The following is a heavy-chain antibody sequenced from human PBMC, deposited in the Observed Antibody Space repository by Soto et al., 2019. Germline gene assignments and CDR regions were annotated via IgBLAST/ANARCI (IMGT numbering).Heavy chain of an antibody. V-gene: IGHV4-30-2*01. CDR1: GGSISSGGYS. J-gene: IGHJ4*02. CDR3: ARGPPFH. Sequence: SETLSLTCAVSGGSISSGGYSWSWIRQPPGKGLEWIGYIYHSGSTYYNPSLKSRVTISVDRSKNQFSLKLSSVTAADTAVYYCARGPPFHWGQGTPVTVSS. CDR2: IYHSGST. D-gene: IGHD3-16*01.